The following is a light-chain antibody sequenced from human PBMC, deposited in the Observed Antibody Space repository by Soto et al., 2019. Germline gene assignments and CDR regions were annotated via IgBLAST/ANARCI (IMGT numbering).Light chain of an antibody. J-gene: IGLJ1*01. CDR2: EVS. V-gene: IGLV2-14*01. Sequence: QSALTQPASVSGSPGQSITLSCTGTSSDVGGYNYVSWFQHHPGKAPKLIIYEVSYRPSGVSARFSGSKSGDTASLTISGLQAEDEADYYCSSFTNTITRYAFGTGTKLTVL. CDR3: SSFTNTITRYA. CDR1: SSDVGGYNY.